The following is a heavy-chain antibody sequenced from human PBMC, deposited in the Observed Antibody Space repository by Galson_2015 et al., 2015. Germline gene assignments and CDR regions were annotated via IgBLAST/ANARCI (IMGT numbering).Heavy chain of an antibody. D-gene: IGHD4-17*01. V-gene: IGHV3-23*01. CDR2: ISGSGDST. Sequence: SLRLSCAASGFTFTSYAMSWVRQAPGKGLEWVSSISGSGDSTYYADSVKGRFTISRDKSKNTLYLQMNSLRADDTAVYYCAKELLSGGRSLWKEYGHYGNCFDHWGQGTLVTVSS. CDR1: GFTFTSYA. CDR3: AKELLSGGRSLWKEYGHYGNCFDH. J-gene: IGHJ4*02.